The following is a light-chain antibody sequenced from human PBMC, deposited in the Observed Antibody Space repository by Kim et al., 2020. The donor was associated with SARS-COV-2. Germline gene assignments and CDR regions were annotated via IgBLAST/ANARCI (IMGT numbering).Light chain of an antibody. CDR3: QQYNDWPPLT. J-gene: IGKJ4*01. V-gene: IGKV3-15*01. CDR2: GAI. Sequence: VSPGERATLSCRASQDISSNLAWYQQKPGQAPRLLIYGAINRATGVPARIRGSGSGTDFTLTISSLQSEDFAVYCCQQYNDWPPLTFGGGTKVEI. CDR1: QDISSN.